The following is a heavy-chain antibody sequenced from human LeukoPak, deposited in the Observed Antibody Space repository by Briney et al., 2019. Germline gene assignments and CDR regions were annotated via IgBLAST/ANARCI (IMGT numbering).Heavy chain of an antibody. D-gene: IGHD3-22*01. CDR2: IIPILGIA. CDR1: GGTFSSYA. V-gene: IGHV1-69*10. CDR3: AREGQTYYYDSSGYSYFDY. Sequence: SVKVSCKASGGTFSSYAISWVRQAPGQGLEWMGGIIPILGIANYAQKFQGRVTITTDESTSTAYMELSSLRSEDTAVYYCAREGQTYYYDSSGYSYFDYWGQGTLVTVSS. J-gene: IGHJ4*02.